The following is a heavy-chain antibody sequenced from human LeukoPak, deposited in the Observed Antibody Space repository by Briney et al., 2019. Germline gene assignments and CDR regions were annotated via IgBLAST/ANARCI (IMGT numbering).Heavy chain of an antibody. V-gene: IGHV3-21*01. CDR2: ISSSSSYI. CDR3: ARDSGSGSYYYYYYMDV. Sequence: GGSLRLSCAASGFTFSSYSMNWVRQAPGKGLEWVSSISSSSSYIYYADSVKGRFTISRDNAKNSLYLQMNSLRAEDTAVYYCARDSGSGSYYYYYYMDVWGKGTTVTVSS. J-gene: IGHJ6*03. D-gene: IGHD3-10*01. CDR1: GFTFSSYS.